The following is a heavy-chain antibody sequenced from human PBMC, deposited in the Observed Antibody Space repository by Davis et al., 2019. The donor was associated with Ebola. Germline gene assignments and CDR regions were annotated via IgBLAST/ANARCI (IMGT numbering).Heavy chain of an antibody. Sequence: MPSETLSPTFAVHGGSFSGYYWSWIRQPPGKGLEWIGEINHSGSTNYNPSPKSPVTISVDTSKNQFSLKLTSVTAADTAVYYCARDYGDYVGYFDYWGQGTLVTVSS. CDR2: INHSGST. CDR3: ARDYGDYVGYFDY. CDR1: GGSFSGYY. D-gene: IGHD4-17*01. V-gene: IGHV4-34*01. J-gene: IGHJ4*02.